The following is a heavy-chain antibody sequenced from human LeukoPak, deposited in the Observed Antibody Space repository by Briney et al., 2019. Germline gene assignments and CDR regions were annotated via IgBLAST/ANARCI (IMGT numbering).Heavy chain of an antibody. CDR3: ARDSGIAAAGAPGY. CDR1: GYTFTGYY. D-gene: IGHD6-13*01. J-gene: IGHJ4*02. V-gene: IGHV1-2*02. Sequence: ASVKVSCKASGYTFTGYYMHWVRQAPGQGLEWMGWINPNSGGTNYAQKFQGRVTMTRDTSISTAYMELSRLRSDDTAVYYCARDSGIAAAGAPGYWGQGTLVTVSS. CDR2: INPNSGGT.